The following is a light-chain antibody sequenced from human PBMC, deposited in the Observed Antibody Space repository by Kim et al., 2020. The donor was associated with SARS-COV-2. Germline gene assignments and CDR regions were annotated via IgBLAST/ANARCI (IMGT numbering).Light chain of an antibody. CDR2: KVS. Sequence: PASISGRSSQSRVYSDGNIYLSWFHQRPGQSPRRLIYKVSNRDSGVPDRFSGSGSGTDFTLQISRVEAEDVGVYYCMQGTHWPFTFGPGTKVDIK. J-gene: IGKJ3*01. V-gene: IGKV2-30*01. CDR1: QSRVYSDGNIY. CDR3: MQGTHWPFT.